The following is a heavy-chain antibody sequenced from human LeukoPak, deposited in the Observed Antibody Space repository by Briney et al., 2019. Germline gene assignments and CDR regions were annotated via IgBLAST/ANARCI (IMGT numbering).Heavy chain of an antibody. J-gene: IGHJ6*03. CDR3: ARGIETTVTTWRLYYYYYMDV. CDR2: MNPNSGNT. CDR1: GYTFTSYD. Sequence: ASVKVSCKASGYTFTSYDINWVRQATGQGLEWRGWMNPNSGNTGYTQKFKGRVTKTRNTSISTAYMEMSSLRSEDTAVYYCARGIETTVTTWRLYYYYYMDVWGKGTTVTVSS. D-gene: IGHD4-17*01. V-gene: IGHV1-8*01.